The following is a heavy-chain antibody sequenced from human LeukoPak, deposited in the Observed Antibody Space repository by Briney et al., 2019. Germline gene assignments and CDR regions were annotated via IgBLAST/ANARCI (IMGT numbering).Heavy chain of an antibody. Sequence: GGSLRLACAASGFTFGSDWMSWVRKAPGKGLEWVANINPAGSEEYYVDSVEGRFTISRDNAKNSLYLQLNSLRAEDTAVYYCARAPSRPRSFDFWGQGTLVTVSS. J-gene: IGHJ4*02. V-gene: IGHV3-7*01. CDR1: GFTFGSDW. CDR3: ARAPSRPRSFDF. CDR2: INPAGSEE.